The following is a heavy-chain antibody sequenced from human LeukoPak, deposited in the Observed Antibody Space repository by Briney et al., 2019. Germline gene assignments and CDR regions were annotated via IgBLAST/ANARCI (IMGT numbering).Heavy chain of an antibody. J-gene: IGHJ5*02. CDR3: ARHAALDTKRGWNNHNWFDP. CDR1: GGSISSSNFY. Sequence: SETLSLTRTVSGGSISSSNFYWGWLRQPPGKWLEWLGTTYYSGSTYYNPSLKSRVTISVDTSKNQFSLRLSSVTAADTAVYYCARHAALDTKRGWNNHNWFDPWGQGTLVTVSS. V-gene: IGHV4-39*01. D-gene: IGHD5-18*01. CDR2: TYYSGST.